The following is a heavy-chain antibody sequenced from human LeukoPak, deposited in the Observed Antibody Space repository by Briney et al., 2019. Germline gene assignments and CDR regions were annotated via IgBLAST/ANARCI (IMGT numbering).Heavy chain of an antibody. J-gene: IGHJ3*02. CDR1: GYSFTSYW. Sequence: GESLKISFKGSGYSFTSYWIGWVRPMPGKGLEWMGIIYPGDSDTRYSPSFQGQVTISADKSISTAYLQWSSLKASDTAMYYCARHKGQQLAAFDIWGQGTMVTVSS. D-gene: IGHD6-13*01. CDR3: ARHKGQQLAAFDI. CDR2: IYPGDSDT. V-gene: IGHV5-51*01.